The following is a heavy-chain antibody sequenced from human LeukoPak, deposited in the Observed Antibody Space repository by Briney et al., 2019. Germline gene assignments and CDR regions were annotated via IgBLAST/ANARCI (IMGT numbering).Heavy chain of an antibody. CDR1: GYTFTSYA. D-gene: IGHD6-19*01. J-gene: IGHJ4*02. CDR3: ARDPQSYSSGWPLDY. V-gene: IGHV1-3*01. Sequence: GASVKVSCKASGYTFTSYAMHWVRQAPGQRLEWMGWINAGNGNTKYSQKFQGRVTITRGTSASTAYMELSSLRSEDTAVYYCARDPQSYSSGWPLDYWGQGTLVTVSS. CDR2: INAGNGNT.